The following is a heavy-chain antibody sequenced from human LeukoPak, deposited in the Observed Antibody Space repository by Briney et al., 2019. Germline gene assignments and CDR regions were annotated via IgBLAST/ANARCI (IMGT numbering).Heavy chain of an antibody. CDR3: ARDKHYYDSSDYV. V-gene: IGHV3-20*04. J-gene: IGHJ4*02. D-gene: IGHD3-22*01. CDR1: GFTFNDYG. CDR2: INWNGGTT. Sequence: GGSLRLSCAASGFTFNDYGMSWVRQGPGKGLEWVSGINWNGGTTGYADSVRGRFTISRDNAKNSLYLQMNSLRAEDTALYYCARDKHYYDSSDYVWGQGTLVTVSS.